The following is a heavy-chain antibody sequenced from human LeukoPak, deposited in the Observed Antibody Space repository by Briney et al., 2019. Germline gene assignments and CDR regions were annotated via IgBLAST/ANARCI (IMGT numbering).Heavy chain of an antibody. Sequence: ASVKVSCKASGYTFTGYYIHWVRQAPGQGLEWMGWINPNSGGTNYAQRFQGRVTMTRDTSISTAYMELSRLRSDDTAVYFCARDPSSSGHNWFDPWGQGTLVTVSS. CDR1: GYTFTGYY. CDR2: INPNSGGT. D-gene: IGHD3-22*01. V-gene: IGHV1-2*02. CDR3: ARDPSSSGHNWFDP. J-gene: IGHJ5*02.